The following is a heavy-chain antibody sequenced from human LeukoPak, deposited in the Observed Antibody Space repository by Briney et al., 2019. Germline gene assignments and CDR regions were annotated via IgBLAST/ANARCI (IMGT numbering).Heavy chain of an antibody. CDR1: GYTFTSYG. CDR3: ARDKGSITMVRGFKYWFDS. D-gene: IGHD3-10*01. V-gene: IGHV1-18*01. CDR2: ISAYNGNT. J-gene: IGHJ5*01. Sequence: ASVKGSCKASGYTFTSYGISWVRQAPGQGLEWMGWISAYNGNTNYAQKLQGRVTMTTETSTRPAYMELRSLRSDDTAVYYSARDKGSITMVRGFKYWFDSWGQGTLVTVSS.